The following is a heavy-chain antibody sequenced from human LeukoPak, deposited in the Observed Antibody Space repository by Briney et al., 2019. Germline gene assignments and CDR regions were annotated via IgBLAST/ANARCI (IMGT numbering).Heavy chain of an antibody. Sequence: GASVKVSCKASGGTFSSYTISWVRQAPGQGLEWMGRIIPILGIANYAQEFQGRVTITADKSTSTAYMELSSLRSEDTAVYYCARDSRYCSSTSCTRDDYWGQGTPVTVSS. CDR3: ARDSRYCSSTSCTRDDY. V-gene: IGHV1-69*04. J-gene: IGHJ4*02. D-gene: IGHD2-2*01. CDR2: IIPILGIA. CDR1: GGTFSSYT.